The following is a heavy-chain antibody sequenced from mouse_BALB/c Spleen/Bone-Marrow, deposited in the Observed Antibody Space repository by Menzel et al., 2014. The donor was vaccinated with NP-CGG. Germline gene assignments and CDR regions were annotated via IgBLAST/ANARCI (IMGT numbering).Heavy chain of an antibody. D-gene: IGHD2-14*01. CDR1: GYTFTDHA. V-gene: IGHV1S137*01. Sequence: VQVVESGAKLVRPGVSVKISCKGSGYTFTDHAMHWVKQSHAKSLEWIGLISGYYGDAIYNQKFKGKATMTVDKSSSTAYMELARLTSEDSAIYYCARSGKVRNAMDYWGQGTSVTVSS. CDR2: ISGYYGDA. J-gene: IGHJ4*01. CDR3: ARSGKVRNAMDY.